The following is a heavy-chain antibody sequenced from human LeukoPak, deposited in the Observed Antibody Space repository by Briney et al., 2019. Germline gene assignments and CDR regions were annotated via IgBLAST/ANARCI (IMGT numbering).Heavy chain of an antibody. D-gene: IGHD2-2*02. V-gene: IGHV3-30-3*01. Sequence: GRSLRLSCAASGFTFSSYAMHWVRQAPGKGLEWVAVISYDGSNKYYADSVKGRFTISRDNSKNTLYLQMNSLRAEDTAVYYCARDRAVPPAKPSYFDYWGRGPLVPVSS. J-gene: IGHJ4*02. CDR1: GFTFSSYA. CDR2: ISYDGSNK. CDR3: ARDRAVPPAKPSYFDY.